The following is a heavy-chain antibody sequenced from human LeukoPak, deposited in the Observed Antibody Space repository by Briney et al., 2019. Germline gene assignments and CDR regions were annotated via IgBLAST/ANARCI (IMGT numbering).Heavy chain of an antibody. CDR3: ARGGGLWIQLWFFDY. V-gene: IGHV1-46*01. CDR1: GYTFTSYY. CDR2: INPSGGST. D-gene: IGHD5-18*01. J-gene: IGHJ4*01. Sequence: ASVKVSCKASGYTFTSYYMHWVRQAPGQGLEWMGIINPSGGSTSYAQKFQGRVTMTRDTSTSTVYMELSSLRSEDTAVYYCARGGGLWIQLWFFDYWGQGTLVTVSS.